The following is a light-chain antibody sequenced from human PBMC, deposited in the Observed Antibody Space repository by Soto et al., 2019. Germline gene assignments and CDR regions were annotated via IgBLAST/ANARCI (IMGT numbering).Light chain of an antibody. CDR2: AAS. CDR3: QQTFSSPLT. V-gene: IGKV1-39*01. Sequence: SHMTQSPCSLSASGEGSVTSKSVASQSINNYLSWYQQRSGKAPNRLIFAASTLASGVPSRFSGNGFGTDFTLTISALQPEDFATYFCQQTFSSPLTFGGGTKVDI. CDR1: QSINNY. J-gene: IGKJ4*01.